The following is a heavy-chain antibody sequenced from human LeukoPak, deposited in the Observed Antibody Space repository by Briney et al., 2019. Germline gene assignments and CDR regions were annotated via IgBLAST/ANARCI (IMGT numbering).Heavy chain of an antibody. CDR1: GFTFSSYG. CDR2: ISYDGSNK. CDR3: AKGPYNDFWSGTGFDY. V-gene: IGHV3-30*18. Sequence: GGSLRLSCAASGFTFSSYGMHWVRQAPGKGLEWVAVISYDGSNKYYADSVKGRFTISRDNSKNTLYLQMNSLRAEDTAVYYCAKGPYNDFWSGTGFDYWGQGTLVTVSS. J-gene: IGHJ4*02. D-gene: IGHD3-3*01.